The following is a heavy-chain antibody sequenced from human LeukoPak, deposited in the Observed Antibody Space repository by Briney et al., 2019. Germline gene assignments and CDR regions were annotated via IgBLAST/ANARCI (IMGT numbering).Heavy chain of an antibody. CDR3: ARSGAAGTLDYFDY. CDR1: GESFSDYY. D-gene: IGHD6-13*01. J-gene: IGHJ4*02. Sequence: SETLSLTCAVYGESFSDYYWSWIRQPPGKGLEWIGEINHSGGTNYSPSLKSRVTISVNTSKNQFSLKLTSVTAADTAVYYCARSGAAGTLDYFDYWGQGTLVTVSS. V-gene: IGHV4-34*01. CDR2: INHSGGT.